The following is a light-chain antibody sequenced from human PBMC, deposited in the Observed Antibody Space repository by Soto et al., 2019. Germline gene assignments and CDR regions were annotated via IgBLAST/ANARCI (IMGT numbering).Light chain of an antibody. CDR3: STWDDSLNGLI. Sequence: QSVLAQPPSASGTPGQTVTISCSGGSSNIKTNGVSWYQQVPGAAPKLLIYSNSQRPSGAPDRFSGSKSGTSASLAISGLQSEDEATYHCSTWDDSLNGLISGGGTKRTFL. CDR1: SSNIKTNG. V-gene: IGLV1-44*01. J-gene: IGLJ2*01. CDR2: SNS.